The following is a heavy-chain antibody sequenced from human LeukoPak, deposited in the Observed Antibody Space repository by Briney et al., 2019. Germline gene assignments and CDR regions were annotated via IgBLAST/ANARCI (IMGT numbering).Heavy chain of an antibody. D-gene: IGHD5-18*01. Sequence: PSETLSLTCTVSGYSISSGYYWGWIRQPPGKGLEWIGSIYHSGSTYYNPSLKSRVTISVDTSKNQFSLKLSSVTAADTAVYYCARVWDTATSDAFDIWGQGTMVTVSS. CDR1: GYSISSGYY. CDR2: IYHSGST. CDR3: ARVWDTATSDAFDI. V-gene: IGHV4-38-2*02. J-gene: IGHJ3*02.